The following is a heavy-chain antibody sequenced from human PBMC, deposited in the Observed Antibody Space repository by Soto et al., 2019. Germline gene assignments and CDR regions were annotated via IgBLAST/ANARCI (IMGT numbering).Heavy chain of an antibody. J-gene: IGHJ4*02. V-gene: IGHV1-46*01. D-gene: IGHD6-19*01. Sequence: ASVHVSCRASGYTFTSYYMHWVRQAPGQGLEWMGIINPSGGNTNYAQKLQGRVTMTTDTSTSTAYMELRSLRSDDTAVYYCARDLGIAVAGPYLDYWGQGTLVTVSS. CDR2: INPSGGNT. CDR3: ARDLGIAVAGPYLDY. CDR1: GYTFTSYY.